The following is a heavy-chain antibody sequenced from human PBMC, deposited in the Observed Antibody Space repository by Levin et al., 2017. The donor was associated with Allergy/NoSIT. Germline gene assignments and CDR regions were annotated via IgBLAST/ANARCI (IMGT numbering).Heavy chain of an antibody. Sequence: PGGSLRLSCAASGFTFSDYAMHWVRQAPGKGLEWVAFIPYDGANKYYADSVKGRFPISRAISKNTLFLQVNSLRAEETAVYYCARDYGSGAGNYFYYYMDVWGKGTTVTVSS. D-gene: IGHD6-19*01. V-gene: IGHV3-30-3*01. J-gene: IGHJ6*03. CDR3: ARDYGSGAGNYFYYYMDV. CDR2: IPYDGANK. CDR1: GFTFSDYA.